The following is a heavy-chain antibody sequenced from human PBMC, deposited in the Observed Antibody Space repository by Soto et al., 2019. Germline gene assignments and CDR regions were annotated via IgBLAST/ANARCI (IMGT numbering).Heavy chain of an antibody. CDR3: ARAVYGSGNYYTAPSACEI. CDR2: TIPVFNTA. J-gene: IGHJ3*02. Sequence: QVQLEQSGAEVKKPGSSVKISCKASGGTLSDHGVSWLRQAPGQGLEWVGGTIPVFNTAKYAPKLQGRVTIATDKSTNIAYMELGSLRSADTAFYYCARAVYGSGNYYTAPSACEIFGQGTLVIVSS. CDR1: GGTLSDHG. V-gene: IGHV1-69*06. D-gene: IGHD3-10*01.